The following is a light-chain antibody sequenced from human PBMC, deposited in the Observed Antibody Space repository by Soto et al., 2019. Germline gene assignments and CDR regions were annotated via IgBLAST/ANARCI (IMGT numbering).Light chain of an antibody. J-gene: IGLJ1*01. CDR1: SSDGGGYNY. V-gene: IGLV2-14*01. Sequence: QSALTQPASVSGSPGQSITISCTGTSSDGGGYNYVSWYQQYPGKGPKLMIYDVTNRPSGVSNRFSGSKCGNTASLTISGLQAEDEADYSCGSDRISTAVFGTGTKVTVL. CDR2: DVT. CDR3: GSDRISTAV.